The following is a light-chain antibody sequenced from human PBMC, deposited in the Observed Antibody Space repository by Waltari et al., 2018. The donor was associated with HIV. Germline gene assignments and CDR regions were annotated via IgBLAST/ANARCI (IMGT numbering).Light chain of an antibody. CDR1: TSNIRGEY. Sequence: QSLLTQPPSASGTPGQRVNISCSVTTSNIRGEYVYWYQQRPGTAPELLIHRNNQRPAGVPDRVSGSKSGTSVSLAISGLRSEDEADYYCAALCDSLGVGAFGGGTKLTVL. V-gene: IGLV1-47*01. CDR2: RNN. CDR3: AALCDSLGVGA. J-gene: IGLJ3*02.